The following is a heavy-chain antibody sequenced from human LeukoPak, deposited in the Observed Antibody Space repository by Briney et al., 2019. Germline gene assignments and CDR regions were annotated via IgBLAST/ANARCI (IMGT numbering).Heavy chain of an antibody. V-gene: IGHV3-33*08. Sequence: GGSLRLSCAASGFTFSSYGMHWVRQAPGKGLEWVAVIWYDGSNKYYADSVKGRFTISRDNSKYTLYLQMNSLRAEDTAVYYCARSEGAFDIWGQGTMVTVSS. CDR1: GFTFSSYG. J-gene: IGHJ3*02. CDR2: IWYDGSNK. CDR3: ARSEGAFDI. D-gene: IGHD3-10*01.